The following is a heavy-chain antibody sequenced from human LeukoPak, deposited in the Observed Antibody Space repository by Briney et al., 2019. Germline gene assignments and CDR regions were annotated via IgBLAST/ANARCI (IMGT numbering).Heavy chain of an antibody. D-gene: IGHD3-9*01. Sequence: PSETLSLTCTVSGGSISSYYWSWIRQPPGKGLEWIGYIYYSGSTNYNPSLKSRVTISVDTSKNQFSLKLSSVTAADTAVYYCARGPNYDILTGHGAFDIWGQGTMVTVSS. CDR3: ARGPNYDILTGHGAFDI. V-gene: IGHV4-59*08. CDR1: GGSISSYY. CDR2: IYYSGST. J-gene: IGHJ3*02.